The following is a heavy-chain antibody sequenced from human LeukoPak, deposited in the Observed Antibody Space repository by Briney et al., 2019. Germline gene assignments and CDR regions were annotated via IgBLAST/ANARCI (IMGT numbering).Heavy chain of an antibody. J-gene: IGHJ4*02. CDR2: IYYSGST. CDR1: GGSISSADYY. Sequence: SETLSLTCTVSGGSISSADYYWSWIRQPPGKGLEWIGYIYYSGSTYYNPSLKSRVTISVDTSKNQFSLKLNSVTAADTAVYYCARGIRSGGSCTLFDYWGQGTLVTVSS. V-gene: IGHV4-30-4*01. CDR3: ARGIRSGGSCTLFDY. D-gene: IGHD2-15*01.